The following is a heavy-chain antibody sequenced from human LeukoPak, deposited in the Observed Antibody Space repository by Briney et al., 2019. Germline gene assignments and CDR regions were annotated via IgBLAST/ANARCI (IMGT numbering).Heavy chain of an antibody. V-gene: IGHV4-59*11. CDR3: ASFNYYDSSGYPY. CDR1: GSSISSHY. CDR2: IYYSGST. J-gene: IGHJ4*02. Sequence: SETLSLTCTVSGSSISSHYWGWIRQPPGKGLEWIGYIYYSGSTNYNPSLKSRVTISVDTSKNQFSLKLSSVTAADTAVYYCASFNYYDSSGYPYWGQGTLVTVSS. D-gene: IGHD3-22*01.